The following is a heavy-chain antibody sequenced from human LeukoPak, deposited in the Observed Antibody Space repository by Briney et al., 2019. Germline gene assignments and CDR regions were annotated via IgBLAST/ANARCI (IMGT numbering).Heavy chain of an antibody. V-gene: IGHV1-69*02. CDR1: GGTFSSYT. J-gene: IGHJ5*02. CDR3: ARVGSSSFERVKNWFDP. Sequence: GASVKVSCKASGGTFSSYTISWVRQAPGQGLEWMGRIIPILGIANYAQKFQGRVTITADKSTSTAYMELSSLRSEDTAVYYCARVGSSSFERVKNWFDPWGQGTLVTVSP. D-gene: IGHD6-13*01. CDR2: IIPILGIA.